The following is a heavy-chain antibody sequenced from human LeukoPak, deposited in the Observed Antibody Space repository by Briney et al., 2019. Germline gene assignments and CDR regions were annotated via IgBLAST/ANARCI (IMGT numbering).Heavy chain of an antibody. CDR1: GFTFSSHG. CDR2: ISGSGGDT. J-gene: IGHJ4*02. CDR3: AKDLLGVAAGNY. V-gene: IGHV3-23*01. D-gene: IGHD2-15*01. Sequence: GGSLRRSCPASGFTFSSHGMSWVGQGPGKGREWVSGISGSGGDTYYADSVKGRFTISRDNSKSTLYLQMNSLRAEDTAVYSCAKDLLGVAAGNYWGQGTLVTVSS.